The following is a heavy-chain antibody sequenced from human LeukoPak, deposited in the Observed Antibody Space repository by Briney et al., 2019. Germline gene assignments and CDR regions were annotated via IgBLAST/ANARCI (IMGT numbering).Heavy chain of an antibody. J-gene: IGHJ5*02. D-gene: IGHD1-26*01. V-gene: IGHV4-38-2*02. CDR2: IYHSGST. Sequence: SETLSLTCTVSGYSNSSGYYWGWIRQPPGKGLEWIGSIYHSGSTYYNPSLKSRVTISVDTSKNQFSLKLSSVTAADTAVYYCARDNLGIVGATNWFDPWGQGTLVTVSS. CDR3: ARDNLGIVGATNWFDP. CDR1: GYSNSSGYY.